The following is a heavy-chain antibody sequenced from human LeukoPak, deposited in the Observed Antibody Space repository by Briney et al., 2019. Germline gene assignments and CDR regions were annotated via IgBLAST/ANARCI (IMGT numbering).Heavy chain of an antibody. J-gene: IGHJ6*03. CDR1: GGSISSYY. CDR2: IYYSGST. D-gene: IGHD3-10*01. CDR3: ARGADGGYYYYYMDV. V-gene: IGHV4-59*01. Sequence: SETLSLTCTVSGGSISSYYWSWIRQPPGKGLEWIGYIYYSGSTNYNPSLKSRVTISVDTSKNQFSLKLSSVTAADTAVYYCARGADGGYYYYYMDVWGKRTTVTVSS.